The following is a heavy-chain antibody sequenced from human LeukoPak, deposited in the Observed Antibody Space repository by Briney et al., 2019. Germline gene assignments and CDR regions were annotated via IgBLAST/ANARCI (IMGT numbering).Heavy chain of an antibody. V-gene: IGHV1-46*01. J-gene: IGHJ5*02. CDR3: AKEGQQLVLGWFDP. D-gene: IGHD6-13*01. Sequence: GASVKVSCKASGYTFTRYHLHWVRQAPGQGLEWMGIINPGGGSTRYAQKFQGRVTMTRDMSTSTVYMELSSLRLEDTAVYYCAKEGQQLVLGWFDPWGQGTLVTVSS. CDR1: GYTFTRYH. CDR2: INPGGGST.